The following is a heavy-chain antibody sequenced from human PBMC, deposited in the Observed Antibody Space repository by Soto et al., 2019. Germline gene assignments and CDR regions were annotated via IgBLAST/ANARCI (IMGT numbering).Heavy chain of an antibody. CDR2: ISYDGSHK. Sequence: HVQLVESGGGVVQPGRSLRLSCAVSGFNFSSYGMHWVRQAPGKGLEWVAVISYDGSHKASADSVKGRFAISRANSKNTLFLQMNSVRVTDTAVYYCAEDLVKTSSWPSDWGQGTLVTVSS. CDR3: AEDLVKTSSWPSD. J-gene: IGHJ4*02. D-gene: IGHD2-2*01. V-gene: IGHV3-30*18. CDR1: GFNFSSYG.